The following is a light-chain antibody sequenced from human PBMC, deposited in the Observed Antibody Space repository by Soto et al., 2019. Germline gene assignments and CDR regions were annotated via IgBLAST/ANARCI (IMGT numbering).Light chain of an antibody. CDR3: QQSYSNPTWT. J-gene: IGKJ1*01. V-gene: IGKV1-39*01. CDR1: QSISTY. Sequence: DIGLTHSPSSLSASVGDRITITCRASQSISTYLNWYQQKPGEAPTLLVYDSSTLQSGVPSRFSGSGFGAEFTLTVSSLQPEDFATYYCQQSYSNPTWTFGQGTKVDIK. CDR2: DSS.